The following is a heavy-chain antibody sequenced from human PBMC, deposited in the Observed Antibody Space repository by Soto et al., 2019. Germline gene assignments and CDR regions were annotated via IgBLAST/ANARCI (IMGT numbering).Heavy chain of an antibody. Sequence: SQTLSLTCAISGDSVSGNSAAWNWIRQSPSRGLEWLGRTYYRSKWYNDYAVSVKSRITVTPDTSKNQFSLHLNSVTPEDTAVYYCATEFPYYESCDSYFDYWGQGALVTVSS. V-gene: IGHV6-1*01. D-gene: IGHD3-16*01. CDR3: ATEFPYYESCDSYFDY. CDR1: GDSVSGNSAA. J-gene: IGHJ4*02. CDR2: TYYRSKWYN.